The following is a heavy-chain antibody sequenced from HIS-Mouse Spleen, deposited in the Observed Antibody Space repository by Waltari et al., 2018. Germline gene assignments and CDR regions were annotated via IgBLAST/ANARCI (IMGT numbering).Heavy chain of an antibody. J-gene: IGHJ4*02. Sequence: QVQLQQWGAGLLKPSETLSLTCAVYGGSFSGYYWSWIRQPPGKGLEWNGAINQRGRTHYTPSLKSRVTISVDTSKTQFSLKLSSVTAADTAVYYCARGRSPATVTIGYYFDYWGQGTLVTVSS. D-gene: IGHD4-17*01. V-gene: IGHV4-34*01. CDR1: GGSFSGYY. CDR2: INQRGRT. CDR3: ARGRSPATVTIGYYFDY.